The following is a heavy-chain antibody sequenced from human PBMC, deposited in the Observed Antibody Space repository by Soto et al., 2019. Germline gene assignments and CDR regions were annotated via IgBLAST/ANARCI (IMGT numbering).Heavy chain of an antibody. V-gene: IGHV3-48*02. Sequence: EVQLVESGGGLVQPGGSLRLSCAASGFTFSSYSMNWVRQAPGKGLEWVSHISSSSSTIYYADSVKGRFTISRDNAKNSLYLQMNSLRDEDTAVYYCARGYDYGDYELGGYWGQGTLVTVSS. J-gene: IGHJ4*02. CDR1: GFTFSSYS. CDR3: ARGYDYGDYELGGY. CDR2: ISSSSSTI. D-gene: IGHD4-17*01.